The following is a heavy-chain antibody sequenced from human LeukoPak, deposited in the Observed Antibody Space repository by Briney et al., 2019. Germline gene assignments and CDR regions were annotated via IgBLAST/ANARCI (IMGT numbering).Heavy chain of an antibody. D-gene: IGHD6-13*01. Sequence: GESLKISCAASGFIFSNYGIHWVRQAPGKGLEWVAFIRYDASDKYYADSAKGRFTISRDNSKNKVYLQMNSLRAEDTAVYYCARSKGSSWYGGAFDIWGQGTMVTVSS. CDR3: ARSKGSSWYGGAFDI. V-gene: IGHV3-30*02. CDR1: GFIFSNYG. CDR2: IRYDASDK. J-gene: IGHJ3*02.